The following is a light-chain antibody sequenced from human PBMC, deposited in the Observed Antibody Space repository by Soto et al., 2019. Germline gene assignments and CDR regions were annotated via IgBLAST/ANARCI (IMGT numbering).Light chain of an antibody. CDR1: SRDVGRYNL. CDR2: EVT. V-gene: IGLV2-23*02. Sequence: QSVLTQPASVSGSPGQSITISCTGTSRDVGRYNLVSWYQQHPGKAPKLMIYEVTKRPSGVSHRFSGSKSGTTASLTISGLQAEDEADYYCCSYAGIYVFRGGTKVTVL. J-gene: IGLJ1*01. CDR3: CSYAGIYV.